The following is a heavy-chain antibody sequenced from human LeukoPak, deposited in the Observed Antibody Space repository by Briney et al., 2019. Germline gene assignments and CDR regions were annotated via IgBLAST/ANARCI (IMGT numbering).Heavy chain of an antibody. Sequence: PGGSLRLSCAASGFTVSSSYMSWVRQAPGKGLEWVANIKQAGSEIYYVDSVKGRFTISRDNAKNSLYLQMSSLRAEDTAVYYCARDLSNRGRDYYYYMDVWGKGTTVTVSS. CDR2: IKQAGSEI. D-gene: IGHD7-27*01. V-gene: IGHV3-7*03. J-gene: IGHJ6*03. CDR3: ARDLSNRGRDYYYYMDV. CDR1: GFTVSSSY.